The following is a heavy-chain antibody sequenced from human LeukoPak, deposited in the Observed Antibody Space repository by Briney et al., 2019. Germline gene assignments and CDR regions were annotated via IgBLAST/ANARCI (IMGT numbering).Heavy chain of an antibody. V-gene: IGHV1-2*02. D-gene: IGHD2-15*01. J-gene: IGHJ4*02. Sequence: ASVKVSCKASGYTFTDYYIHWVRQAPGQGLEWMGWINPNSGGTNSAQKFQGRVTMTRDTSISTAYMELSRLRSDDTAVYYCARGMVVVVVAATPDSDYWGQGTLVTVSS. CDR3: ARGMVVVVVAATPDSDY. CDR2: INPNSGGT. CDR1: GYTFTDYY.